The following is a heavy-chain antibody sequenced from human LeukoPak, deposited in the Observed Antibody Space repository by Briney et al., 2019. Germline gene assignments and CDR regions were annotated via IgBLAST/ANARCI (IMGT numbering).Heavy chain of an antibody. CDR2: IYSGGST. D-gene: IGHD3-10*01. CDR3: AKDLLRKEYYFDY. Sequence: GGSLRLSCAASEFSVGSNYMTWVRQAPGKGLEWVSLIYSGGSTYYADSVKDRFTISRDNSKNTLYLQMNSLRAEDTAVYYCAKDLLRKEYYFDYWGQGTLVTVSS. CDR1: EFSVGSNY. V-gene: IGHV3-66*01. J-gene: IGHJ4*02.